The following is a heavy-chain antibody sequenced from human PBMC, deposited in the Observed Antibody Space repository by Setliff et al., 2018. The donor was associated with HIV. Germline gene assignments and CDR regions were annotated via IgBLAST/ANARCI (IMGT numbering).Heavy chain of an antibody. J-gene: IGHJ4*02. Sequence: LRLSCTASGFTFSTFWMTWVRRAPGKGLEFLANIAQDGSGGSPYYADSVRGRFTISRDNAKNSLYLQMNSLRAEDTAVYYCVRDKDWAFDYWGQGTLVTVSS. V-gene: IGHV3-7*01. CDR3: VRDKDWAFDY. D-gene: IGHD3-9*01. CDR2: IAQDGSGGSP. CDR1: GFTFSTFW.